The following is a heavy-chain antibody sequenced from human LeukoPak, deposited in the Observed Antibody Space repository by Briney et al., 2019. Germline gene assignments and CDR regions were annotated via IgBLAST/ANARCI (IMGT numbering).Heavy chain of an antibody. Sequence: GESLKISCKGSGYSFTSYWIGWVRQMPGKGLEWMGIIYPGDSDTRYSPSFQGQVTISADKSISTAYLQWSSLKASDTAMYYCARLPVFIDFVGWYDYWGQGTLVTVSS. J-gene: IGHJ4*02. D-gene: IGHD6-19*01. CDR1: GYSFTSYW. CDR3: ARLPVFIDFVGWYDY. CDR2: IYPGDSDT. V-gene: IGHV5-51*01.